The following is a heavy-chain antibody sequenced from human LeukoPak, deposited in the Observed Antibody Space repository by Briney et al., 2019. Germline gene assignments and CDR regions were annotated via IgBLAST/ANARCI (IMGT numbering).Heavy chain of an antibody. V-gene: IGHV1-18*01. D-gene: IGHD2-2*01. CDR2: ISANSGSA. Sequence: ASVKVSCKASGYTFSNHGISWVRQAPGQGLEWMGWISANSGSANYAQKFQGRVTMTTDTSTSTAYMELRSLRSDDTAVYYCARESGDIVVVPAATRALLGYYYMDVWGKGTTVTVSS. CDR1: GYTFSNHG. J-gene: IGHJ6*03. CDR3: ARESGDIVVVPAATRALLGYYYMDV.